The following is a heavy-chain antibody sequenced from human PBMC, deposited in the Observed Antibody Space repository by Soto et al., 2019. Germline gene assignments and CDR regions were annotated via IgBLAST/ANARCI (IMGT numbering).Heavy chain of an antibody. CDR3: ARSPLAARLQRFDY. D-gene: IGHD6-6*01. J-gene: IGHJ4*02. CDR1: GGSISSSNW. V-gene: IGHV4-4*02. CDR2: IYHSGST. Sequence: QVQLQESGPGLVKPSGTLSLTCAVSGGSISSSNWWSWVRQPQGKGLEWIGEIYHSGSTNYNPSLKSRVNITVDKSNKQFSLKLSSVTAADTAVYYCARSPLAARLQRFDYCGQGTLVTVYS.